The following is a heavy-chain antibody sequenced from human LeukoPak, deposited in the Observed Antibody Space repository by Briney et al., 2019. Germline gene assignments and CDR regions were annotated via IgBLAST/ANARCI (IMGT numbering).Heavy chain of an antibody. CDR3: ARDGSRDTASNTFDF. D-gene: IGHD5-18*01. V-gene: IGHV3-33*01. J-gene: IGHJ3*01. CDR1: GFTFSSYG. CDR2: IWYDGSNK. Sequence: GGSLRLSCAASGFTFSSYGMHWVRQAPGKGLEWVAVIWYDGSNKYYADSVKGRFTISRDNAKNTLYLQMNSVRAEDTAVYYCARDGSRDTASNTFDFWGQGTMVTVSS.